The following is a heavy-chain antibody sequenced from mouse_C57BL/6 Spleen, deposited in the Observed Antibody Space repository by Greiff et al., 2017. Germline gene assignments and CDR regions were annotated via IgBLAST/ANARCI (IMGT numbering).Heavy chain of an antibody. CDR1: GYTFTSYW. CDR3: TKDSSGPFGY. Sequence: EVQLQQSGPELARPGASVKMSCKTSGYTFTSYWMHWVKQRPGQGLEWIGAIYPGNSDTSYNQKFKGKATLTAFTSARTAYMALSSLTYEDSAVYYWTKDSSGPFGYWGQGTTLTVSS. J-gene: IGHJ2*01. D-gene: IGHD3-2*02. V-gene: IGHV1-5*01. CDR2: IYPGNSDT.